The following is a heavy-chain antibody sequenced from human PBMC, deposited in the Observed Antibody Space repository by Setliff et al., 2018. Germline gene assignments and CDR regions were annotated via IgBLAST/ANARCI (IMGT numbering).Heavy chain of an antibody. D-gene: IGHD1-26*01. V-gene: IGHV4-59*01. CDR3: ASYGSKY. CDR1: GGSISSYY. J-gene: IGHJ4*02. CDR2: IYYSGST. Sequence: SETLSLTCTVSGGSISSYYWSWIRQPPGKGLEWIGYIYYSGSTNYNPSLKSRVTISVDTSKNQFSLKLSSVTAADTAVYYCASYGSKYWGQGTLVTVSS.